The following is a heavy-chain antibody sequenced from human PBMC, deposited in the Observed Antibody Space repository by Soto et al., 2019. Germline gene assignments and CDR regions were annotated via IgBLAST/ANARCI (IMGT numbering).Heavy chain of an antibody. CDR2: VSYDGKNK. Sequence: QDQLVESGGGVVQPGRSLRLSCIASGFTFNTYSMHWVRQAPGKGLEWVATVSYDGKNKYYANSVQGRFTISRDNSKNTQALQTNSLRTEDTAVYYCARPAMIWFYFFGLDVWGQGTTVTVSS. CDR3: ARPAMIWFYFFGLDV. CDR1: GFTFNTYS. V-gene: IGHV3-30*04. D-gene: IGHD5-18*01. J-gene: IGHJ6*02.